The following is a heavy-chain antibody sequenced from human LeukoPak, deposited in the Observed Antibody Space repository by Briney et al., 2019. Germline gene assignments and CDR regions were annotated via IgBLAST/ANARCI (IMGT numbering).Heavy chain of an antibody. CDR2: ISAYNGNT. Sequence: ASVKVSCKTSGYTFNNHDIHWVRQAAGQGLEWMGWISAYNGNTNYAQKLQGRVTMTTDTSASTAYMELRSLRSDDTAVYYCALGSGSYWYYFDYWGQGTLVTVSS. D-gene: IGHD3-10*02. CDR1: GYTFNNHD. CDR3: ALGSGSYWYYFDY. J-gene: IGHJ4*02. V-gene: IGHV1-18*01.